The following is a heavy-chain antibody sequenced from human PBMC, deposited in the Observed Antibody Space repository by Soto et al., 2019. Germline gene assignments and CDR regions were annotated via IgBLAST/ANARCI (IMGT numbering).Heavy chain of an antibody. J-gene: IGHJ1*01. CDR3: ARERDYYYGYFQH. V-gene: IGHV5-51*01. CDR2: IYPGDSDT. Sequence: GESLKISCKGSGYSFTIYCIGWVLQMPWKGLEWMGIIYPGDSDTRYSPSFQGQVTISADKSISTAYLQWSSLKASDTAMYYCARERDYYYGYFQHWGQGTLVTVSS. D-gene: IGHD3-22*01. CDR1: GYSFTIYC.